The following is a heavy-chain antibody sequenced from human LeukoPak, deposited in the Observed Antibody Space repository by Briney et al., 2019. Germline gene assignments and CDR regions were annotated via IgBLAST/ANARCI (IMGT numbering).Heavy chain of an antibody. J-gene: IGHJ4*02. D-gene: IGHD6-13*01. CDR3: ARTSPSSTWYEGGFCDY. V-gene: IGHV1-2*02. Sequence: GASVKVSCKASGYTFTAYYIHWVRQAPGQGLEWMGWINPDSGGTNFAQKFQGRVTMTSDTSFSTAYLELSSLTSDDTAVYYCARTSPSSTWYEGGFCDYWGQGTLVTVSS. CDR2: INPDSGGT. CDR1: GYTFTAYY.